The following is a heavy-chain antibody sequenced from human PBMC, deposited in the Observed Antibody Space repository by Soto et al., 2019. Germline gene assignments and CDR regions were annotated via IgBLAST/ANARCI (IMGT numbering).Heavy chain of an antibody. CDR1: GYTFTSYG. V-gene: IGHV1-18*04. CDR3: ARVGRGYYDFWSGYRAGDGMDV. Sequence: ASVKVSCKASGYTFTSYGISWVRQAPGQGLEWMGWISAYNGNTNYAQKLQGRVTMTTDTSTSTAYMELRSLRSDDTAVYYCARVGRGYYDFWSGYRAGDGMDVWGQGTTVTVSS. D-gene: IGHD3-3*01. CDR2: ISAYNGNT. J-gene: IGHJ6*02.